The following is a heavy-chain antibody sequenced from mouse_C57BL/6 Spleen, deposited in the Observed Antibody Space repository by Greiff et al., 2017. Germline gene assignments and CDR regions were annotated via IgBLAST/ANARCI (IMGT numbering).Heavy chain of an antibody. CDR3: ARQDYGRWYFDV. D-gene: IGHD1-1*01. V-gene: IGHV5-17*01. CDR1: GFTFSDYG. J-gene: IGHJ1*03. Sequence: EVNVVESGGGLVKPGGSLKLSCAASGFTFSDYGMHWVRQAPEKGLEWVAYISSGSSTIYYADTVKGRFTISRDNAKNTLFLQMTSLRSEDTAMYYCARQDYGRWYFDVWGTGTTVTVSS. CDR2: ISSGSSTI.